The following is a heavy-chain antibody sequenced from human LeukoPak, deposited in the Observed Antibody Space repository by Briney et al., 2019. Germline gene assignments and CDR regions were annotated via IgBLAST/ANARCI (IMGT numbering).Heavy chain of an antibody. CDR1: GFTFSNYG. J-gene: IGHJ4*02. D-gene: IGHD6-19*01. Sequence: GRSLRLSCAASGFTFSNYGIHWVRQAPGKGLEWVAVISYDGINKYYADSLKGRFTISRDNSKNTLYLQMNSLRAEDTAVYYCAKDKIVGSTGWYYFDYWGQGTLVTVSS. CDR3: AKDKIVGSTGWYYFDY. CDR2: ISYDGINK. V-gene: IGHV3-30*18.